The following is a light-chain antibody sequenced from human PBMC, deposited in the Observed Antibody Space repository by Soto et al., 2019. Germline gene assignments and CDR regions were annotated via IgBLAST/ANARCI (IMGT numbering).Light chain of an antibody. J-gene: IGKJ1*01. CDR3: QQTYSTPWT. V-gene: IGKV1-39*01. CDR2: AAS. CDR1: QSISSS. Sequence: DIQMTQSPSSLSASVGDRVTITCRASQSISSSLNWYQQKPGKAPKPLIYAASSLQSGVPSRFSGSGSGTEFTLTISSLQAEDFAAYYCQQTYSTPWTFGQGTKAEIK.